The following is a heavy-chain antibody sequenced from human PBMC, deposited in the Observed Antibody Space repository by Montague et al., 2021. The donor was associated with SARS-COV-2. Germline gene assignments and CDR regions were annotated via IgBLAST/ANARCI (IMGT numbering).Heavy chain of an antibody. CDR3: VNRFPTSDYFDY. CDR2: IRDSVENT. CDR1: GFTFSTYA. Sequence: SLRLSRAASGFTFSTYAMSWVRQTPAKGLEWLSTIRDSVENTFYXXSLKGRFTISRDNSKSTLYLQMNSLRVDDTAVYYCVNRFPTSDYFDYWGQGTLVTVSS. V-gene: IGHV3-23*01. D-gene: IGHD2-21*01. J-gene: IGHJ4*02.